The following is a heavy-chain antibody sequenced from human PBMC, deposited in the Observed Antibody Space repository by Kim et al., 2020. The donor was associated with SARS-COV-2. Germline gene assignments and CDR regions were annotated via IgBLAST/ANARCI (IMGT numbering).Heavy chain of an antibody. J-gene: IGHJ4*02. V-gene: IGHV4-34*01. CDR2: INHSGST. CDR1: GGSFSGYY. D-gene: IGHD6-13*01. Sequence: SETLSLTCAVYGGSFSGYYWSWIRQPPGKGLEWIGEINHSGSTNYNPSLKSRVTISVDTSKNQFSLKLSSVTAADTAVYYCARTGYSSTRPSPNFDYWGQGTLVTVSS. CDR3: ARTGYSSTRPSPNFDY.